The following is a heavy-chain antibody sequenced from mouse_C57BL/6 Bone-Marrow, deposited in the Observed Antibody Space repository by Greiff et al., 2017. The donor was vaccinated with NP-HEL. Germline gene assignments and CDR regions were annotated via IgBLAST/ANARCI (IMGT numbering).Heavy chain of an antibody. CDR2: IRLKSDNYAT. CDR1: GFTFSNYW. CDR3: TITTGVPGDY. J-gene: IGHJ4*01. V-gene: IGHV6-3*01. D-gene: IGHD1-1*01. Sequence: VQLKESGGGLVQPGGSMKLSCVASGFTFSNYWMNWVRQSPEKGLEWVAQIRLKSDNYATHYAESVKGRFTISRDDSKRRVYMQMNNLRAEDTGIYYCTITTGVPGDYWGQGTSVTVSS.